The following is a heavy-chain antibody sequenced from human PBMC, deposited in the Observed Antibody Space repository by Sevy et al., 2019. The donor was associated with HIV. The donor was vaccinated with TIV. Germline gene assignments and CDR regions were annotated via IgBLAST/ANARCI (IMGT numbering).Heavy chain of an antibody. D-gene: IGHD1-26*01. V-gene: IGHV3-11*01. CDR1: GFIFSDYY. CDR2: SSGSGNTI. CDR3: ARAGGSWALRY. J-gene: IGHJ4*02. Sequence: GESLKISCAASGFIFSDYYMSWIRQAPGKGLEWVSYSSGSGNTIYYTDSVKGRFTISRDNAKDSLYLQMDSLRAEDTAVDYCARAGGSWALRYWGQGSLVTVSS.